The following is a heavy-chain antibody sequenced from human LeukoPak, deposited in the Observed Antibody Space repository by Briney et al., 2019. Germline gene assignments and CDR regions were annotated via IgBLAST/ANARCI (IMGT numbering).Heavy chain of an antibody. D-gene: IGHD2-2*01. J-gene: IGHJ4*02. CDR2: IKQDGSET. V-gene: IGHV3-7*01. CDR1: GFTFSSYW. CDR3: ARGGGWDQLLCHY. Sequence: GGSLRLSCAASGFTFSSYWMSWVRQAPGKGLEWLATIKQDGSETHYVDSMKGRLSISRDNAKHSLYLQINSLRAEDTAVYYCARGGGWDQLLCHYWGQGTLVTVSS.